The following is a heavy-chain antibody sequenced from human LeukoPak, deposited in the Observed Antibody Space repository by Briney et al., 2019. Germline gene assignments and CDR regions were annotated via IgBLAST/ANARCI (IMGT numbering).Heavy chain of an antibody. CDR1: GYSISSGYY. CDR3: ARGQRITMVRGALDY. Sequence: SETLSLTCTVSGYSISSGYYWGWIRQPPGKGLEWIGSIYHSGSTYYNPSLKSRVTISVDTSKNQFSLKLSSVTAADTAVYYCARGQRITMVRGALDYWGQGTLVTVSS. D-gene: IGHD3-10*01. J-gene: IGHJ4*02. CDR2: IYHSGST. V-gene: IGHV4-38-2*02.